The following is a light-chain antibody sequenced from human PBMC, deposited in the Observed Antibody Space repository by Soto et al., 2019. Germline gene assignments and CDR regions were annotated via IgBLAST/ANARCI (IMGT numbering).Light chain of an antibody. CDR2: DVS. CDR1: SSDVCGYNY. V-gene: IGLV2-14*01. Sequence: QSVLTQPASVSGSPGQSITISCTGTSSDVCGYNYVSWYQQHPGKAPKLMIYDVSNRPSGVSNRFSGSKSGNTASLTISGLQAEEEADYSCSSYTSSSTLVYVFGTGTKVTVL. J-gene: IGLJ1*01. CDR3: SSYTSSSTLVYV.